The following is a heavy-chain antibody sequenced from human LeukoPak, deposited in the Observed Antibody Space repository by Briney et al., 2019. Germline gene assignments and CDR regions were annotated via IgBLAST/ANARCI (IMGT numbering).Heavy chain of an antibody. Sequence: GGSLRLSCAASGFTFSAYWMTWVRQAPGKGLEWVGRIKSKTDGGTTDYAAPVKGRFTISRDDSKNTLYLQMNSLKTEDTAVYYCTTDRSGKDYDYVWGSHSAAHAFDIWGQGTMVTVSS. D-gene: IGHD3-16*01. CDR2: IKSKTDGGTT. CDR1: GFTFSAYW. J-gene: IGHJ3*02. V-gene: IGHV3-15*01. CDR3: TTDRSGKDYDYVWGSHSAAHAFDI.